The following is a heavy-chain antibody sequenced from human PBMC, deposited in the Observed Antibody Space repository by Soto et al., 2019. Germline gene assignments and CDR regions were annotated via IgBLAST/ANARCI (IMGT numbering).Heavy chain of an antibody. V-gene: IGHV1-69*01. CDR3: ARGTTMIVVVRGGWFDP. Sequence: QVQLVQSGAEVKKPGSSVKVSCKASGGTFSSYAISWVRQAPGQGLEWMGGIIPIFGTANYAQKFQGRVKITADEPTSTAYMELSSLRSEDTAVYYCARGTTMIVVVRGGWFDPWGQGTLVTVSS. CDR2: IIPIFGTA. D-gene: IGHD3-22*01. J-gene: IGHJ5*02. CDR1: GGTFSSYA.